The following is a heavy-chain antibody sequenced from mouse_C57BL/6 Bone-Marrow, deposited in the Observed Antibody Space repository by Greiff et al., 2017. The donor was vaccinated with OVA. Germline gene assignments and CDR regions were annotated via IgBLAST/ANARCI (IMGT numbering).Heavy chain of an antibody. J-gene: IGHJ1*03. CDR1: GFNIKNPY. CDR3: ARWDYGSSPYFDV. Sequence: VQLQQSVAELVRPGASVKLSCTASGFNIKNPYMHWVKQRPEQGLEWIGRIDPANGNTKYAPKFQGKATITADTSSNTAYLQLSSLTSEDTAIYYCARWDYGSSPYFDVWGTGTTVTVSS. D-gene: IGHD1-1*01. CDR2: IDPANGNT. V-gene: IGHV14-3*01.